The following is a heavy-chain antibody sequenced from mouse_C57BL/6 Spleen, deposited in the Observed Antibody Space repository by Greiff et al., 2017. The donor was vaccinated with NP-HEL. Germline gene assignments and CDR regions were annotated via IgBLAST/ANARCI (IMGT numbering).Heavy chain of an antibody. CDR3: TRSGELGRYFDD. J-gene: IGHJ2*01. Sequence: QVQLQQSGAELVRPGASVKLSCKASGYTFTDYYINWVKQRPGQGLEWIARIYPGSGNTYYNEKFKGKATLTSEKSSSTAYRQLSSLASEDSAFYFCTRSGELGRYFDDWGQGTTLTVSS. CDR2: IYPGSGNT. D-gene: IGHD4-1*01. V-gene: IGHV1-76*01. CDR1: GYTFTDYY.